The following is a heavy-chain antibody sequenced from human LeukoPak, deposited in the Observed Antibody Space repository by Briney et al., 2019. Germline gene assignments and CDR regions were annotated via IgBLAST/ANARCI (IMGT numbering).Heavy chain of an antibody. CDR2: MNPNSGNT. CDR1: GYTFISYD. Sequence: ASVKVSCKASGYTFISYDINWVRQATGQGLEWMGWMNPNSGNTGYAQKFQGRLTMTRSTSISTAYMELSSLRSEDTAVYYCATGAIAVAPDYWGQGTLVTVSS. J-gene: IGHJ4*02. D-gene: IGHD6-19*01. CDR3: ATGAIAVAPDY. V-gene: IGHV1-8*01.